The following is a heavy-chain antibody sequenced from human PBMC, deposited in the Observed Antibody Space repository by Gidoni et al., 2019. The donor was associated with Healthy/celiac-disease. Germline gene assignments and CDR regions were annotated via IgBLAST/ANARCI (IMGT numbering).Heavy chain of an antibody. CDR3: AKDWATLFYYYDSSALFDY. Sequence: EVQLVESGGGLVPPGGSLRLSCAASGFTFSSYAMSWVRQAPGKGLEWVSAISGSGGSTYYADSVKGRFTISRDNSKNTLYLQMNSLRAEDTAVYYCAKDWATLFYYYDSSALFDYWGQGTLVTVSS. J-gene: IGHJ4*02. CDR1: GFTFSSYA. D-gene: IGHD3-22*01. V-gene: IGHV3-23*04. CDR2: ISGSGGST.